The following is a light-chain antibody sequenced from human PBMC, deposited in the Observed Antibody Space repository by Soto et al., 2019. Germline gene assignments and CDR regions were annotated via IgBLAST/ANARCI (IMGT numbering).Light chain of an antibody. CDR2: KAS. CDR1: QTISSW. V-gene: IGKV1-5*03. J-gene: IGKJ1*01. CDR3: QQSYNTPRP. Sequence: DIQMAQSPSTLSGSVGDRVTITCRASQTISSWLAWYQQKPGKAPKLLIYKASTLKSGVPSRCSGSGSGTDFTLTISSLQPEDFTTYYCQQSYNTPRPFGQGTKVDIK.